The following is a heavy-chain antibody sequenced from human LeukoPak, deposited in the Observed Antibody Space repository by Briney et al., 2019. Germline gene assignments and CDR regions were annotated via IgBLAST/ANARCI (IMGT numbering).Heavy chain of an antibody. V-gene: IGHV1-69*04. CDR2: IIPILGIA. J-gene: IGHJ4*02. Sequence: SVKVSCKASGYTFTSYDINWVRQATGQGLEWMGRIIPILGIANYAQKFQGRVTITADKSTSTAYMELSSLRSEDTAVYYCARVFSGSYSYWGQGTLVTVSS. CDR3: ARVFSGSYSY. D-gene: IGHD3-10*02. CDR1: GYTFTSYD.